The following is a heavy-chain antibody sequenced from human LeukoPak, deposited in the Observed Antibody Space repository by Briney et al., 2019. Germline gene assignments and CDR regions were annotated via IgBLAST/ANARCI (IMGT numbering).Heavy chain of an antibody. V-gene: IGHV1-46*01. J-gene: IGHJ3*02. D-gene: IGHD2-15*01. CDR1: GYTFTSYY. CDR2: INPSGGST. Sequence: ASVTVSCKASGYTFTSYYMHLVRQAPGQGLEWMGIINPSGGSTSYAQKFQGRVTMTRDTSTSTVYMELSSLRSEDTAVYYCARATNGVYCSGGSCRNAFDIWGQGTMVTVSS. CDR3: ARATNGVYCSGGSCRNAFDI.